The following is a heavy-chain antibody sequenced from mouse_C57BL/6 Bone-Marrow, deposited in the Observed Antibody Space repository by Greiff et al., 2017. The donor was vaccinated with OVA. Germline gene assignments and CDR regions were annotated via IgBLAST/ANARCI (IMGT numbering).Heavy chain of an antibody. J-gene: IGHJ2*01. V-gene: IGHV1-50*01. D-gene: IGHD1-1*01. CDR2: IDPSDSYT. Sequence: QVQLQQPGAELVKPGASVKLSCKASGHTFTSYWMQWVKQRPGQGLEWIGEIDPSDSYTNYNQKFKGKATLTVDTSSSTAYMQLSSLTSEDSAVYYCARYYYGSFDYWGQGTTLTVSS. CDR3: ARYYYGSFDY. CDR1: GHTFTSYW.